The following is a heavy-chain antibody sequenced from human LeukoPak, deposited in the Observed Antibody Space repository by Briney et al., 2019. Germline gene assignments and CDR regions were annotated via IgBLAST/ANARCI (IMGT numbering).Heavy chain of an antibody. J-gene: IGHJ4*02. CDR2: IYPGESIYASENT. CDR3: ARDPTTVTTIFDS. D-gene: IGHD4-17*01. CDR1: GVSISAYY. Sequence: PSETLSLTCSVSGVSISAYYWSWIRQPAGKGLEWIGRIYPGESIYASENTNYNPSLKSRVNMSGDTSKNQVSLKLRAVTAADTAVYYCARDPTTVTTIFDSWGQGTLVTVSS. V-gene: IGHV4-4*07.